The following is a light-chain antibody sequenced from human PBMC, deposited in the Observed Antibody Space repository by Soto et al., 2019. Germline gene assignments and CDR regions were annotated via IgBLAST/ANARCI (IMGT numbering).Light chain of an antibody. J-gene: IGKJ1*01. CDR2: KAS. CDR3: QPYQIYSGT. V-gene: IGKV1-5*03. Sequence: DIQMTQSPSTLSASVGDRVTITCRASQTIDSWLAWYQQRPGKPPNLLIYKASTLASGVPSRFSGSGSGTEFTLTINNLQPDDFATYYCQPYQIYSGTFGQATKVEIK. CDR1: QTIDSW.